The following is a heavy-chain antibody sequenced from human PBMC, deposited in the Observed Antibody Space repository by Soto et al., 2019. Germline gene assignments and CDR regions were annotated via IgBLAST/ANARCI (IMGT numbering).Heavy chain of an antibody. J-gene: IGHJ4*02. Sequence: QVQLQESGPGLVKPSETLSLTCTVSGGSISSYYWSWIRQPPGKGLEWIGYIYYSGSTNYNPSLRGGVTISVDTPKNQFPLNLGSGTAAATAVYSCARPPPYGRGWYPLFHYWGQGTLVTVSS. CDR3: ARPPPYGRGWYPLFHY. V-gene: IGHV4-59*01. D-gene: IGHD6-19*01. CDR2: IYYSGST. CDR1: GGSISSYY.